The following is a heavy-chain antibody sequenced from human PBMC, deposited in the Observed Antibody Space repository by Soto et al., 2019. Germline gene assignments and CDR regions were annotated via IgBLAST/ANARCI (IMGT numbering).Heavy chain of an antibody. CDR1: GFTFSSYG. Sequence: SLRLSCAASGFTFSSYGMHWVRQAPGKGLEWVAVISYDGSNKYYADSVKGRFTISRDNSKNTLYLQMNSLRAEDTAVYYCAKEPVSTDHFQYYYYYMDGWGKGNTVTFSS. D-gene: IGHD4-4*01. CDR2: ISYDGSNK. CDR3: AKEPVSTDHFQYYYYYMDG. J-gene: IGHJ6*03. V-gene: IGHV3-30*18.